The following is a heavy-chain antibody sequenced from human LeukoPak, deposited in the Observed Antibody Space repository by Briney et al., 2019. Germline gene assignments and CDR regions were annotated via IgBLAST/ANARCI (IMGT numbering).Heavy chain of an antibody. Sequence: GGSLRLSCAASGFTFSSSAMSWVRQAPGKGLEWVSSITSSGSSMYYADSVKGRFTISRDNAESSVYLQMNSLRAEDTAVYYCAKDPGPPRYCSSTSCYIAWGQGTLVTVSS. J-gene: IGHJ5*02. V-gene: IGHV3-21*04. D-gene: IGHD2-2*02. CDR3: AKDPGPPRYCSSTSCYIA. CDR1: GFTFSSSA. CDR2: ITSSGSSM.